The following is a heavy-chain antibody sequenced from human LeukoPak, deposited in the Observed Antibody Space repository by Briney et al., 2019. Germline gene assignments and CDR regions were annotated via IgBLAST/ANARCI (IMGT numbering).Heavy chain of an antibody. J-gene: IGHJ4*02. CDR3: ARDRGSGSYYTSTEYYFDY. D-gene: IGHD3-10*01. V-gene: IGHV3-30*02. Sequence: GGSLRLSCAAPGFTFSSYGMHWVRQAPGKGLEWVAFIRYDGSNKYYADSVKGRFTISRDNSKNTLYLQMNSLRAEDTAVYYCARDRGSGSYYTSTEYYFDYWGQGTLVTVSS. CDR2: IRYDGSNK. CDR1: GFTFSSYG.